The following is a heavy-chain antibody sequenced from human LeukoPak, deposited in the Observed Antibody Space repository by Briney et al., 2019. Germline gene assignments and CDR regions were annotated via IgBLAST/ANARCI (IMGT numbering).Heavy chain of an antibody. CDR1: GFAFSVYA. CDR3: AKPISGGLAVTADWFHP. J-gene: IGHJ5*01. CDR2: INANSGTT. D-gene: IGHD6-19*01. V-gene: IGHV3-23*01. Sequence: GGSLRLSCTASGFAFSVYAMSWLRQPPGKGLEWVSTINANSGTTSYAASARGRFTISRDNSKNTLYLQLNTLRADDTATYYCAKPISGGLAVTADWFHPWGQGTLVVVSS.